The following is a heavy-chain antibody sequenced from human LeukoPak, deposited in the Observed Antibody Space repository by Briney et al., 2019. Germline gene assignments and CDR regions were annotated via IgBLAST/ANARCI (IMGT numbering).Heavy chain of an antibody. D-gene: IGHD3-22*01. V-gene: IGHV4-4*02. CDR1: GGSISSSNW. CDR3: ARHSNYYDSSGYYYNPLRYYYMDV. CDR2: IYHSGST. J-gene: IGHJ6*03. Sequence: SETLSLTCAVSGGSISSSNWWSWVRQPPGKGLEWIGEIYHSGSTNYNPSLRSRVTISVDKSKNQFSLKLSSVTAADTAVYYCARHSNYYDSSGYYYNPLRYYYMDVWGKGTTVTISS.